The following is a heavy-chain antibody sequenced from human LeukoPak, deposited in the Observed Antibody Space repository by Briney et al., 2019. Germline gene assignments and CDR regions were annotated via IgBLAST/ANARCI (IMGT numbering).Heavy chain of an antibody. D-gene: IGHD6-13*01. Sequence: SQTLSLTCAISGESVSSNSAAWNWIRQYPSRGLEWQGRTYYRSKWYNDYAVSVKSRITINPDTSKNQFSLQLNSVTPEDTAVYYCARLFIAAAGKVDYWGQGTLVTVSS. CDR1: GESVSSNSAA. CDR3: ARLFIAAAGKVDY. J-gene: IGHJ4*02. CDR2: TYYRSKWYN. V-gene: IGHV6-1*01.